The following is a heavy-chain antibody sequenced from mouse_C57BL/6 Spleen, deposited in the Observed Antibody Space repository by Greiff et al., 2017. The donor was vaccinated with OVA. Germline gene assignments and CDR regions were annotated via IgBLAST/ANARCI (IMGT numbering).Heavy chain of an antibody. CDR3: GRGAGTYAWFAY. D-gene: IGHD4-1*01. CDR2: IDPSDSYT. J-gene: IGHJ3*01. Sequence: QVQLQQPGAELVKPGASVKLSCKASGYTFTSYWMQWVKQRPGQGLEWIGEIDPSDSYTNYNQKFKGKATLTVDTSSSTAYMQLSSLTSEDSAVYYCGRGAGTYAWFAYWGQGTLVTVSA. CDR1: GYTFTSYW. V-gene: IGHV1-50*01.